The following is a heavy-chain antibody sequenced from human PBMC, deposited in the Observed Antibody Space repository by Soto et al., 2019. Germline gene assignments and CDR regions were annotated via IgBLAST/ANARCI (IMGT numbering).Heavy chain of an antibody. Sequence: GRSLRLSCAASGFTFSSYGMHWVRQAPGKGLEWVAVIWYDGSNKYYADSVKGRFTISRDNSKNTLYLQMNSLRAEDTAVYYCARDRPVLLWFGELRRYYYYGMDVWGQGTTVTVSS. CDR1: GFTFSSYG. CDR2: IWYDGSNK. V-gene: IGHV3-33*01. D-gene: IGHD3-10*01. CDR3: ARDRPVLLWFGELRRYYYYGMDV. J-gene: IGHJ6*02.